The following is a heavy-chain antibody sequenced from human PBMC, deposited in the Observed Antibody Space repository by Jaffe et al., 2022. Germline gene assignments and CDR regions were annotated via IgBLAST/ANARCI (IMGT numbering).Heavy chain of an antibody. J-gene: IGHJ2*01. CDR1: GFTFSSYW. V-gene: IGHV3-7*01. D-gene: IGHD2-8*02. CDR2: IKQDGSEK. Sequence: EVQLVESGGGLVQPGGSLRLSCAASGFTFSSYWMSWVRQAPGKGLEWVANIKQDGSEKYYVDSVKGRFTISRDNAKNSLYLQMNSLRAEDTAVYYCARDDFGPGGLYWDGVDWYFDLWGRGTLVTVSS. CDR3: ARDDFGPGGLYWDGVDWYFDL.